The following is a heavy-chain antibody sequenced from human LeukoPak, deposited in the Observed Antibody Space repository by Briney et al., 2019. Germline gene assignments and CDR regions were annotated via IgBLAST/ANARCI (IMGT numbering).Heavy chain of an antibody. J-gene: IGHJ4*02. CDR3: ARTRGAAAGTDSFDY. V-gene: IGHV4-34*01. CDR2: INHSGST. D-gene: IGHD6-13*01. Sequence: SETLSLTCAVYGGSFSSYYWSWIRQPPGKGLEWIGEINHSGSTNYNPSLKSRVTISVDTSKNQFSLKLSSVTAADTAVYYCARTRGAAAGTDSFDYWGQGTLVTVSS. CDR1: GGSFSSYY.